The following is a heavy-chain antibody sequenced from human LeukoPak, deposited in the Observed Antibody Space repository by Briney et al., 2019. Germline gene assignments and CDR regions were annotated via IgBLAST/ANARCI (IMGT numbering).Heavy chain of an antibody. J-gene: IGHJ4*02. V-gene: IGHV4-39*01. D-gene: IGHD6-13*01. CDR1: GGSLGDTTYF. CDR3: TRHSGPAAAADY. Sequence: PSETLSLTCTVSGGSLGDTTYFWGWIRQPPGRGLEWIANIYYSGKAYYSPSLKSRVTISADMSRNQFFLRLGSVTAADTAVYYCTRHSGPAAAADYWGQGTLVTVPS. CDR2: IYYSGKA.